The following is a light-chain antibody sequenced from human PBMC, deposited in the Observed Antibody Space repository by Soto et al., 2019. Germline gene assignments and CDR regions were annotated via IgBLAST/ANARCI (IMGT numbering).Light chain of an antibody. V-gene: IGKV3-20*01. J-gene: IGKJ2*01. Sequence: EIVLTQSPGTLSASPGERATLSCRASQNVRSNFLAWYQQKPGQAPRLLLYGASSRATGIPDRFSGSGSGTDFTLTISRLEPEDFAVYYCQQYGSSQTFGQGTQLE. CDR2: GAS. CDR3: QQYGSSQT. CDR1: QNVRSNF.